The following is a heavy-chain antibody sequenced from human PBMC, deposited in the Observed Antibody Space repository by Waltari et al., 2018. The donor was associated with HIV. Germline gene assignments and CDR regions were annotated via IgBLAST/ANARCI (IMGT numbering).Heavy chain of an antibody. J-gene: IGHJ4*02. V-gene: IGHV4-34*01. CDR1: GVSFRGYS. CDR2: INHSGGT. D-gene: IGHD6-19*01. Sequence: QVQLQQWGAGLLKPLETLSLTCAVSGVSFRGYSWSWIRQSPGKGLEWIGEINHSGGTNSNPSLKSRVTMSIDTSKSQFSLKLSSVNAADTAVYFCARGSSGWRFDYWGQGTLVTVS. CDR3: ARGSSGWRFDY.